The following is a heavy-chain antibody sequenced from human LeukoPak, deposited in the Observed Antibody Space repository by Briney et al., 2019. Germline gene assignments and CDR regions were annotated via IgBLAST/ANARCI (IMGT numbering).Heavy chain of an antibody. J-gene: IGHJ3*02. CDR1: GFSFSGYG. CDR3: VKEVGAGAFDI. CDR2: IRYDGSDK. Sequence: PGGSLRLSCAASGFSFSGYGMHWVRQAPGEGLEWVTFIRYDGSDKYYADSVKGRFTISRDNSQNMVYLQMSSLRPEDTAVYFCVKEVGAGAFDIWGQGTMVTVSS. D-gene: IGHD1-26*01. V-gene: IGHV3-30*02.